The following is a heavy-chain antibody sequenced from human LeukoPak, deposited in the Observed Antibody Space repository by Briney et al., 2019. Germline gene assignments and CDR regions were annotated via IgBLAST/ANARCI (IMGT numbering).Heavy chain of an antibody. CDR3: ARDASAMAAGDF. J-gene: IGHJ4*02. CDR1: GGSISSNNFY. CDR2: IYSGGST. V-gene: IGHV4-39*02. D-gene: IGHD5-18*01. Sequence: PSETLSLTCTVSGGSISSNNFYGGLIRQPPGKGLEWIGSIYSGGSTFYNPSLKSRVTLSVDTSKNQFSLKLSSVAAADTAVYYCARDASAMAAGDFWGQGTLVTVSS.